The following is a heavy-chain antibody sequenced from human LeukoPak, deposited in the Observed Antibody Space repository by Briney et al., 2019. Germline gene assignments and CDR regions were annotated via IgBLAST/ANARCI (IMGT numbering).Heavy chain of an antibody. CDR1: GGSISSYY. CDR3: ARCRAVAGINYWYFDL. J-gene: IGHJ2*01. CDR2: IYYSGST. V-gene: IGHV4-59*01. Sequence: SETLSLTCTVSGGSISSYYWSWIRQPPGKGLEWIGYIYYSGSTNYNPSLKSRVTISVDTSKNQFSLKLSSVTAADTAVYYRARCRAVAGINYWYFDLWGRGTLVTVSS. D-gene: IGHD6-19*01.